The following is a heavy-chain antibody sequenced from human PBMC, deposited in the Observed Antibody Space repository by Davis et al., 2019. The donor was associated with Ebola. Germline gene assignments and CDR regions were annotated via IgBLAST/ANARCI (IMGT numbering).Heavy chain of an antibody. CDR1: GGSISSSIYY. Sequence: PSETLSLTCTVSGGSISSSIYYFGWFHKPPGKGLEWIGEINHSGSTTYNPSLKSRVTISVDTSKNQFSLKLSSVTAADTAVYYCATRRDGYNLGAFDIWGQGTMVTVSS. D-gene: IGHD5-24*01. J-gene: IGHJ3*02. CDR2: INHSGST. CDR3: ATRRDGYNLGAFDI. V-gene: IGHV4-39*07.